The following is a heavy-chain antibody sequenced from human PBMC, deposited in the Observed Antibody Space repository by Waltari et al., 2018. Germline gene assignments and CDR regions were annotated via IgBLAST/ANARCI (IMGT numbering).Heavy chain of an antibody. J-gene: IGHJ4*02. CDR1: GFMFEDSA. V-gene: IGHV3-9*01. Sequence: EVQLVESGGGLVQPGKSLRLSCVASGFMFEDSAMHWVRQVPGKGLEWLSGISWNSNNIVYAYSVNGRVTISRDNAENSLYLLMNNLRAEDTALYYCVRDAFGNTIGGVFDYWGQGTLLTVSS. D-gene: IGHD3-3*01. CDR3: VRDAFGNTIGGVFDY. CDR2: ISWNSNNI.